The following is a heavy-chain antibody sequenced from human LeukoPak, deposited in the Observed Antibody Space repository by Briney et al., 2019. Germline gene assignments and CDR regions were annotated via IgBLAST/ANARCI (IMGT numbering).Heavy chain of an antibody. Sequence: PSETLSLTCAVYGGSFSGYYWSWIRQPPGKGLEWIGYIYYTGSTNYNPSLKSRVTISVDTSKNQFSLKLNSVTAADTAVYYCARGGYYGSGNDFRFDPWGQGTLVTVSS. CDR2: IYYTGST. J-gene: IGHJ5*02. D-gene: IGHD3-10*01. V-gene: IGHV4-59*01. CDR1: GGSFSGYY. CDR3: ARGGYYGSGNDFRFDP.